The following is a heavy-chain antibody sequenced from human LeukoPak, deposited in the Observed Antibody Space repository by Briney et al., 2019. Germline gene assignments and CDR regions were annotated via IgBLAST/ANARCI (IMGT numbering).Heavy chain of an antibody. CDR2: IRSKTYGGTT. Sequence: GGSLRLSCTASGFTFGDYAMSWVRQAPGKGLERVGFIRSKTYGGTTEYAASVKGRFTISRDDSKSIAYLQMNSLKTEDTAVYYCTRAVAHLDYWGQGTLVTVSS. V-gene: IGHV3-49*04. J-gene: IGHJ4*02. CDR3: TRAVAHLDY. CDR1: GFTFGDYA. D-gene: IGHD4-23*01.